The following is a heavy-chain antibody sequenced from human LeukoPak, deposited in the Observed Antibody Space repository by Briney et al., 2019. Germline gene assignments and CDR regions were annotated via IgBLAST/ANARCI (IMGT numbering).Heavy chain of an antibody. CDR1: GFTFSSYW. CDR2: IKQDGSEK. Sequence: GGSLRLSCAASGFTFSSYWMSWVRQAPGKGLEWMANIKQDGSEKYYVDSVKGRFTISRDNAKNSLYLQMNSLRAEDTAVYYCARDFGYGSGSYGVNWGQGTLVPSPQ. D-gene: IGHD3-10*01. J-gene: IGHJ4*02. CDR3: ARDFGYGSGSYGVN. V-gene: IGHV3-7*01.